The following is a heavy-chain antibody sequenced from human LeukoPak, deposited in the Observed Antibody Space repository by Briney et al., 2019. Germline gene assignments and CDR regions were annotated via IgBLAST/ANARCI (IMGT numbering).Heavy chain of an antibody. J-gene: IGHJ6*03. CDR3: ARGRLGFGGSYYMDV. CDR1: GYTFTSYA. V-gene: IGHV1-69*05. CDR2: IIPIFGTA. D-gene: IGHD1-26*01. Sequence: ASVKVSCKASGYTFTSYAISWVRQAPGQGLEWMGGIIPIFGTANYAQKFQGRVTITTDESTSTAYMELSSLRSEDTAVYYCARGRLGFGGSYYMDVWGKGTTVTVSS.